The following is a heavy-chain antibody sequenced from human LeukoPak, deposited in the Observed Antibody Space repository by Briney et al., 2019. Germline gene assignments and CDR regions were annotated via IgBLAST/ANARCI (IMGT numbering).Heavy chain of an antibody. D-gene: IGHD1-26*01. CDR3: ARGRKDGSYYDDY. J-gene: IGHJ4*02. CDR1: GGSFSGYY. V-gene: IGHV4-34*01. CDR2: INHSGST. Sequence: SETLSLTCAVYGGSFSGYYWSWIRQPPGKGLEWIGEINHSGSTNYNPSLKGRVTISVDTSKNQFSLKLSSVTAADTAVYYCARGRKDGSYYDDYWGQGTLVTVSS.